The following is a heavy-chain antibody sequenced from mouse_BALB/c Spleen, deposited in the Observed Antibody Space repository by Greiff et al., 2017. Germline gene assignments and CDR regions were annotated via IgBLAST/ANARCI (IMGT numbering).Heavy chain of an antibody. V-gene: IGHV1S16*01. CDR2: INPSNGGT. D-gene: IGHD1-1*01. Sequence: QVQLQQSGAELVKPGASVKLSCKASGYTFTSYYMYWVKQRPGQGLEWIGEINPSNGGTNFNEKFKSKATLTVDKSSSTAYMQLSSLTSEDSAVYYCTVAVVAPYYAMDYWGQGTSVTVSS. CDR1: GYTFTSYY. CDR3: TVAVVAPYYAMDY. J-gene: IGHJ4*01.